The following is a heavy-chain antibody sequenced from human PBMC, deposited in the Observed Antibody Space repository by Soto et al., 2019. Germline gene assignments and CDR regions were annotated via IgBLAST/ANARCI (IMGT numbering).Heavy chain of an antibody. CDR2: IDDSGRT. CDR1: SGTVSVKRPY. Sequence: SETLSLTCAVSSGTVSVKRPYWAWIRQPPGKGLGWLGAIDDSGRTYYSESLKSRATISVDTARNQFSLKLNSVTAPDTAGYYCATQGRTTRIVVVRHYATDFWGQGTAVTVSS. V-gene: IGHV4-39*01. J-gene: IGHJ6*02. D-gene: IGHD1-26*01. CDR3: ATQGRTTRIVVVRHYATDF.